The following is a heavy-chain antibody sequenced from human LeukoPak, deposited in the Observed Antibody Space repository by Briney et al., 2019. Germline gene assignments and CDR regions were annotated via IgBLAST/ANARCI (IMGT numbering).Heavy chain of an antibody. CDR1: GFSLSTYW. J-gene: IGHJ4*02. CDR3: AKGGHVDY. Sequence: GGALRLSCAASGFSLSTYWMTWVRQAPGKGLEWVANIKAAGREKYYVDSVKGRFTISRDNAQNTLYLQLNSLRVEDTAEYYCAKGGHVDYCGQGSLVTSSS. CDR2: IKAAGREK. V-gene: IGHV3-7*01.